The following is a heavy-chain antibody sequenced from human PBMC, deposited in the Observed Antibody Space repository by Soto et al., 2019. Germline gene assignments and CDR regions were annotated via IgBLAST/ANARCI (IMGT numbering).Heavy chain of an antibody. D-gene: IGHD3-10*01. CDR2: IRSKAYGGTT. Sequence: HPGGSLRLSCTASGFTFGDYAMSWFRQAPGKGLEWVGFIRSKAYGGTTEYAASVKGRFTISRDDSKSIAYLQMNSLKTEDTAVYYCTRGVRNLHMVRGASFYYGMDVWGQGTTVTVSS. V-gene: IGHV3-49*03. CDR3: TRGVRNLHMVRGASFYYGMDV. CDR1: GFTFGDYA. J-gene: IGHJ6*02.